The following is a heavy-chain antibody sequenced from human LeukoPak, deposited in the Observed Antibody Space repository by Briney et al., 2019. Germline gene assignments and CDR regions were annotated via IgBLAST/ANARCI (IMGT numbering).Heavy chain of an antibody. CDR1: GGSIISNTYC. V-gene: IGHV4-39*01. Sequence: SETLSLTCTVSGGSIISNTYCWGWIRQPPGKGLEWIGSFCYSGSTYSNPSLKSRVTISVDTSKYQFSLKLSSVTAADTAVYYCARGPRITMIVVVIVRDAFDIWGQGTMVTVSS. CDR2: FCYSGST. J-gene: IGHJ3*02. D-gene: IGHD3-22*01. CDR3: ARGPRITMIVVVIVRDAFDI.